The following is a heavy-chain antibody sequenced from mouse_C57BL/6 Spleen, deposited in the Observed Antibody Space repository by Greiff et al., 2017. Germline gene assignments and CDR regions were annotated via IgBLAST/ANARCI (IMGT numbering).Heavy chain of an antibody. J-gene: IGHJ2*01. V-gene: IGHV6-6*01. CDR3: TRPGGNYDYFDY. CDR1: GFTFSDAW. Sequence: EVKVEESGGGLVQPGGSMKLSCAASGFTFSDAWMDWVRQSPEKGLEWVAEIRNKANNHATYYAESVKGRFTISRDDSKSSVYLQMNSLRAEDTGIYYCTRPGGNYDYFDYWGQGTTLTVSS. D-gene: IGHD2-1*01. CDR2: IRNKANNHAT.